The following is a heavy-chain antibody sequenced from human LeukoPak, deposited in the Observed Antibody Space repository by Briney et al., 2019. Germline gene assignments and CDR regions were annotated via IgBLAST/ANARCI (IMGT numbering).Heavy chain of an antibody. Sequence: GGSLRLSCAASGFTFSTYTMNWVRQAPGKGLEWVSSISSSGNAINYADSVKGRFTISRDNANNSLYLQMSSLGAEDTAVYYCARQDVAWNDVYWFDPWGQGTLVTVSS. J-gene: IGHJ5*02. CDR2: ISSSGNAI. V-gene: IGHV3-21*01. D-gene: IGHD1-1*01. CDR1: GFTFSTYT. CDR3: ARQDVAWNDVYWFDP.